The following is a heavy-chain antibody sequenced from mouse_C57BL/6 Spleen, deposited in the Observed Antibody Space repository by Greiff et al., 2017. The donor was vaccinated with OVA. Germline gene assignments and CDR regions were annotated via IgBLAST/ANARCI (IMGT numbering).Heavy chain of an antibody. CDR1: GYTFTSYW. CDR2: IHPSDSDT. V-gene: IGHV1-74*01. D-gene: IGHD1-1*01. J-gene: IGHJ1*03. Sequence: QVQLQQPGAELVKPGASVKVSCKASGYTFTSYWMHWVKQRPGQGLEWIGRIHPSDSDTNYNQKFKGKATLTVDQSSSTAYMQLSSLTSEDSAGYYCAISYYYGSSHDVWGTGTTVTVSS. CDR3: AISYYYGSSHDV.